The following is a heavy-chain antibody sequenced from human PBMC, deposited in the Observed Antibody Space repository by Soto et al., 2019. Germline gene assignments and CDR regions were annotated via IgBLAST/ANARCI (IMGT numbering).Heavy chain of an antibody. CDR1: GFTFSNYA. CDR3: AKDRVNGNSLWVPFDI. V-gene: IGHV3-23*01. CDR2: IHGVGGTA. D-gene: IGHD4-17*01. J-gene: IGHJ3*02. Sequence: EVQLLESGGGLVQPGGSLRLSCAASGFTFSNYAMIWVRQAPGKGLEWVSAIHGVGGTAYYADSVKGRFTISRDNSKSTLSLQINGMRAEDTATYYCAKDRVNGNSLWVPFDIWGQGTRVIVSA.